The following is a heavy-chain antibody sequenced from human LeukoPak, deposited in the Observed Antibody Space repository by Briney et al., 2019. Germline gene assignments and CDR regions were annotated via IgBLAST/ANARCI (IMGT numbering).Heavy chain of an antibody. CDR3: ARSADGNYGDLGY. J-gene: IGHJ4*02. V-gene: IGHV1-2*04. CDR2: INPNSGGT. Sequence: ASVKVSCKASGYTFTGYYMHWVRPAPGQGLEWMGWINPNSGGTNYAQKFQGWVTMTRDTSISTAYMELSRLRSDDTAVYYCARSADGNYGDLGYWGQGTLVTVSS. D-gene: IGHD4-17*01. CDR1: GYTFTGYY.